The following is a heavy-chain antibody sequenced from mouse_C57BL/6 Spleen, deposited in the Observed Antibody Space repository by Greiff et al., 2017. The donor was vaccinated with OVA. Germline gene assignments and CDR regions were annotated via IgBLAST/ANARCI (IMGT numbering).Heavy chain of an antibody. D-gene: IGHD3-2*02. J-gene: IGHJ3*01. CDR1: GFSLTSYG. V-gene: IGHV2-2*01. CDR2: IWRGGST. CDR3: ASGVFAY. Sequence: VQLQQSGPGLVQPSQSLSITCTVSGFSLTSYGVHWVRQSPGKGLEWLGVIWRGGSTDYNAAFISRLSISKDNSKSQVFFKMNSLQADDTAIYYCASGVFAYWGQGTLVTVSA.